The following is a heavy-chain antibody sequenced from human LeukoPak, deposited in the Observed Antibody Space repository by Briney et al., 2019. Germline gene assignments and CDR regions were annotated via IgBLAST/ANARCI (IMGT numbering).Heavy chain of an antibody. CDR1: GFTFSSYS. V-gene: IGHV3-21*01. CDR2: ISSSSSDI. CDR3: ARDFVGHIIRIAAAPAHKFNMNYMDV. J-gene: IGHJ6*03. D-gene: IGHD6-13*01. Sequence: GGSLRLSCAASGFTFSSYSMNWVRQAPGKGLEWVSSISSSSSDIYYADSVEGRFTISTDNTTNSRSLQMNRLRAEDTAVYYCARDFVGHIIRIAAAPAHKFNMNYMDVWGKGTTVTVSS.